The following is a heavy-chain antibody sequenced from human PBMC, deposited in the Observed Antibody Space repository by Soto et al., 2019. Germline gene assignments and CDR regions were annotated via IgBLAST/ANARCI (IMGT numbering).Heavy chain of an antibody. J-gene: IGHJ6*02. CDR3: ARDLSGDSSGYSYGMDV. D-gene: IGHD3-22*01. CDR1: GYTFTSYY. V-gene: IGHV1-46*01. Sequence: QVQLVQSGAEVKKPGASVKVSCKASGYTFTSYYMHWVRQAPGQGLEWMGIINPSGGSTSYAQKFRGGVTMTRGTSTSTVYMELSSLRSEDTAVYYCARDLSGDSSGYSYGMDVWGQGTTVTVSS. CDR2: INPSGGST.